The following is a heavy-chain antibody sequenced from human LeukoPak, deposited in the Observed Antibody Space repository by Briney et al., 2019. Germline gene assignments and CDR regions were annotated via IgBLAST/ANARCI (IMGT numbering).Heavy chain of an antibody. CDR2: LNTDGSST. CDR1: GFTFSSSL. V-gene: IGHV3-74*01. CDR3: ARDLRD. Sequence: GGSLRLSCAASGFTFSSSLMHWVRQAPGKGLVWVSRLNTDGSSTSYADSVKGRFTISRDNAKNTLYLQMNSLRAEDTAVYYCARDLRDWGQGTLVTVSS. J-gene: IGHJ4*02.